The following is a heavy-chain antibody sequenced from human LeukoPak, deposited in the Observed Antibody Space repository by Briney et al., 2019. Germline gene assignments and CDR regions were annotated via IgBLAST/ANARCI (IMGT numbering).Heavy chain of an antibody. Sequence: PSETLSLTCTVSGGSISSYYWSWIRQPPGKGLERIGYIYYSGSTNYNPSLKSRVTISVDTSKNQFSLKLSSVTAADTAVYYCVRSFWYGSGYPNYFDYWGQGTLVTVSS. V-gene: IGHV4-59*01. CDR1: GGSISSYY. J-gene: IGHJ4*02. D-gene: IGHD3-22*01. CDR2: IYYSGST. CDR3: VRSFWYGSGYPNYFDY.